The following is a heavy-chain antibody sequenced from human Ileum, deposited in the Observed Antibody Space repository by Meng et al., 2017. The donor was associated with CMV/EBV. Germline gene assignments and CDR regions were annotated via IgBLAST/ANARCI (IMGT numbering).Heavy chain of an antibody. D-gene: IGHD3-10*01. V-gene: IGHV4-4*07. CDR3: ARNYGSGNWNFFHY. CDR2: IYTSGTT. J-gene: IGHJ4*02. CDR1: GGSISNYY. Sequence: QVQLTESGPGLVKTSRTLSLTCYVSGGSISNYYWSWIRQPAGKGLEWIAHIYTSGTTNYNPSLKSRVTMSVDTSRNQFSLKLTSVTAADTAVYYCARNYGSGNWNFFHYWGQGTLVTVSS.